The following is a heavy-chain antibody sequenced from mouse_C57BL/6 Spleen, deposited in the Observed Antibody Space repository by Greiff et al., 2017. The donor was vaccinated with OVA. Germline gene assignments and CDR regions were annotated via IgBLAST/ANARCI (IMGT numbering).Heavy chain of an antibody. CDR1: GYTFTSYW. CDR2: IDPNSGGT. Sequence: VQLQQPGAELVKPGASVKLSCKASGYTFTSYWMHWVKQRPGRGLEWIGRIDPNSGGTKYNEKFKSKATLTVDKPSSTAYMQLSSLTSEDSAVYYCARKMAGTSWYFDVWGTGTTVTVSS. V-gene: IGHV1-72*01. D-gene: IGHD4-1*01. CDR3: ARKMAGTSWYFDV. J-gene: IGHJ1*03.